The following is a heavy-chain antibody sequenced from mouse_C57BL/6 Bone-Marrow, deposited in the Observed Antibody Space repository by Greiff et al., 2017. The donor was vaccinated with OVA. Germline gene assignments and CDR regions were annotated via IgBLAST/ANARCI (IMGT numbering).Heavy chain of an antibody. Sequence: EVQVVESGAELVKPGASVKLSCTASGFNIKDYYMHWVKQRTEQGLEWIGRIDPEDGETKYAPKFQGKATITADTSSNTAYLQLSSLTSEDTAVYYCARWDPFYGNYRPWFAYWGQGTTLTVSS. CDR2: IDPEDGET. CDR3: ARWDPFYGNYRPWFAY. V-gene: IGHV14-2*01. CDR1: GFNIKDYY. D-gene: IGHD2-1*01. J-gene: IGHJ2*01.